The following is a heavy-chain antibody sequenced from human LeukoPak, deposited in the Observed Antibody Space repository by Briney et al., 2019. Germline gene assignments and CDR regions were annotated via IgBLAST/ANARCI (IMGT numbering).Heavy chain of an antibody. CDR3: AKTSGSSWAYYFDY. D-gene: IGHD6-13*01. J-gene: IGHJ4*02. Sequence: PGGSLRLSCAASGFTFSSYAMSWVRQAPGKGPEWASAISGSGGSTYYADSVKGRFTISRDNSKNTLYLQMNSLRAEDTAVYYCAKTSGSSWAYYFDYWGQGTLVTVSS. CDR1: GFTFSSYA. CDR2: ISGSGGST. V-gene: IGHV3-23*01.